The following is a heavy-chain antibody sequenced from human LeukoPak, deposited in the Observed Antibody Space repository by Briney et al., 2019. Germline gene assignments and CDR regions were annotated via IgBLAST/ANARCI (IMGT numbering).Heavy chain of an antibody. CDR3: AKDYDFWSGYPYGMDV. CDR2: ISGSGGST. V-gene: IGHV3-23*01. J-gene: IGHJ6*02. CDR1: GFTFSSYA. Sequence: GGSLRLSWAASGFTFSSYAMSWVRQAPGKGLEWVSAISGSGGSTYYADSVKGRFTISRDNSKNTLYLQMNSLRAEDTAVYYCAKDYDFWSGYPYGMDVWGQGTTVTVSS. D-gene: IGHD3-3*01.